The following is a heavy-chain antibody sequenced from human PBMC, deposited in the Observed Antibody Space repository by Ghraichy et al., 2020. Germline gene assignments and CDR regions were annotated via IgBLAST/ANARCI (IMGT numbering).Heavy chain of an antibody. CDR3: ARQVDIVATIQD. V-gene: IGHV4-39*01. CDR1: GGSISSSSYY. D-gene: IGHD5-12*01. Sequence: SETLSLTCTVSGGSISSSSYYWGWIRQPPGKGLEWIGSIYYSGSTYYNPSLKSRVTISVDTSKNQFSLKLSSVTAADTAVYYCARQVDIVATIQDWGQGTLVTVSS. CDR2: IYYSGST. J-gene: IGHJ4*02.